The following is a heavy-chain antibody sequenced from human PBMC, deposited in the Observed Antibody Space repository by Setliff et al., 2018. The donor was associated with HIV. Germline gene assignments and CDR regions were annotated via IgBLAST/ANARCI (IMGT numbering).Heavy chain of an antibody. J-gene: IGHJ4*02. D-gene: IGHD2-15*01. CDR2: IYATGST. CDR1: GFIIGDGHY. V-gene: IGHV4-38-2*02. CDR3: WKADCSAGSCPDY. Sequence: SETLSLTCTVSGFIIGDGHYWAWIRQPPGKGLEWIGSIYATGSTFYNPSLKSRVTISIDTSRNQFSLKLTSVTDADTAVYFCWKADCSAGSCPDYWGRGTLVTVSS.